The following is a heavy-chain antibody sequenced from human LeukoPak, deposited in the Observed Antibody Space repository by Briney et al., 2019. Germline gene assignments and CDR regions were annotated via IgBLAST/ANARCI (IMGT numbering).Heavy chain of an antibody. Sequence: GGSLRLSCSASGFTFNNAWMSWVRQAPGKGLEWVGRIKSKSDGGTTDYAAPVKGRFTISRDDSKNTLYLQMNSLKTEDTAVYFCATEYYRAYNFWGQGTLVTVSS. D-gene: IGHD4-17*01. CDR2: IKSKSDGGTT. CDR3: ATEYYRAYNF. V-gene: IGHV3-15*01. CDR1: GFTFNNAW. J-gene: IGHJ4*02.